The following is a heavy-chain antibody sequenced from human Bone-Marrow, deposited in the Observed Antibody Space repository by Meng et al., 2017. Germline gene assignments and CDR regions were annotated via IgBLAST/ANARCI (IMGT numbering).Heavy chain of an antibody. J-gene: IGHJ4*02. CDR1: GYTFTGYY. Sequence: ASVKVSCKASGYTFTGYYMHWVRQAPGQGLEWMGRINPNSGGTNYVQKFQGRVTMTRDTSISTAYMELGRLRSDDTAVYYCARDLASGSYDNWGQGTLVTVSS. V-gene: IGHV1-2*06. CDR2: INPNSGGT. CDR3: ARDLASGSYDN. D-gene: IGHD1-26*01.